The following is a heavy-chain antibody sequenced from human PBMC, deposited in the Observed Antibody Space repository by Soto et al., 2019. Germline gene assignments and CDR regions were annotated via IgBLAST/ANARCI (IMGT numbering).Heavy chain of an antibody. CDR2: IYVYDSDI. V-gene: IGHV5-51*01. Sequence: PVESLKIFCEGSGYIFTSYWISWWRQMVVKVLGWMGTIYVYDSDITYSPSFQGQVTISADKSSSSAHLQWSSRKPSDSAMYYWARLRIQSGTFRSFEYWGQGTLVTVSS. CDR3: ARLRIQSGTFRSFEY. D-gene: IGHD1-1*01. J-gene: IGHJ4*02. CDR1: GYIFTSYW.